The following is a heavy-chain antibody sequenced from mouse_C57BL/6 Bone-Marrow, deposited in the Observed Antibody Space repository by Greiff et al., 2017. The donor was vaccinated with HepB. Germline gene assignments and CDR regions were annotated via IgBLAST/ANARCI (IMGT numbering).Heavy chain of an antibody. Sequence: EVQLVESGPGLVKPSQSLSLTCSVTGYSITSGYYWNWIRQFPGNKLEWMGYISYDGSNNYNPSLKNRISITRDTSKNQFFLKLNSVTTEDTATYYCSSSGYWGQGTLVTVSA. CDR1: GYSITSGYY. V-gene: IGHV3-6*01. CDR2: ISYDGSN. CDR3: SSSGY. J-gene: IGHJ3*01.